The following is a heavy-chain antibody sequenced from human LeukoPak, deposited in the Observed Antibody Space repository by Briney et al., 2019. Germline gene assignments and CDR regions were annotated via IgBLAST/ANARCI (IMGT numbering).Heavy chain of an antibody. CDR2: INHSGST. CDR3: ATGRNGVVPAPILGVGPWVYYYAMDV. CDR1: GGSFSGYD. D-gene: IGHD2-2*02. J-gene: IGHJ6*04. Sequence: PSETLSLTCAVYGGSFSGYDWSWIRQPPGKGLEWIGEINHSGSTNYNPSLKSRVTISIDTSKNQFSLKLSSVTAADTAVYYCATGRNGVVPAPILGVGPWVYYYAMDVWGKGTTVTVSA. V-gene: IGHV4-34*01.